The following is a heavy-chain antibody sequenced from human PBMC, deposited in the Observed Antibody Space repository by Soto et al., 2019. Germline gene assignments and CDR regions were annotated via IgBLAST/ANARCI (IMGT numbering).Heavy chain of an antibody. D-gene: IGHD3-22*01. CDR3: ARAPYDSSGYDY. J-gene: IGHJ4*02. Sequence: GGSLRLSCIGSGFTFSSYSMNWVRQAPGEGLEWVSLISGSSTYTYYADSVKGRFTVSRDNAKNSLYLQMNSLRVEDTAVYYCARAPYDSSGYDYWGLGTLVTVSS. CDR2: ISGSSTYT. CDR1: GFTFSSYS. V-gene: IGHV3-21*01.